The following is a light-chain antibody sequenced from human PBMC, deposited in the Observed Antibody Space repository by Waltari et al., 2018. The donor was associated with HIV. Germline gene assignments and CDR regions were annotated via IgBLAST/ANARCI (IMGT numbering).Light chain of an antibody. J-gene: IGLJ1*01. CDR2: GKD. V-gene: IGLV3-19*01. CDR3: DSRDTNDKHHV. Sequence: SSDLTQDPAVSVALGQTVRTTCKGESLRRYSQTWYQQKPGQAPVVVMYGKDNRPSGIPDRFSGSSSGNTGSLTITGAQAEDEAVYYCDSRDTNDKHHVFGTGTKVTV. CDR1: SLRRYS.